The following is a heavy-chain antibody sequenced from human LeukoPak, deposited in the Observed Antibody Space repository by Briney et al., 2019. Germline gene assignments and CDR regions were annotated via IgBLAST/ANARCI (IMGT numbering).Heavy chain of an antibody. CDR2: ISGSGGST. J-gene: IGHJ5*02. CDR1: GFTFSSYA. V-gene: IGHV3-23*01. Sequence: GGSLRLSCAASGFTFSSYAMSWVRQAPGKGLEWVSAISGSGGSTYYADSVKGRFTISRDNSKNTLYLQMNSLRAEDTAVYYCTKAPRRSPDNWFDPWGQGTLVTVSS. CDR3: TKAPRRSPDNWFDP. D-gene: IGHD6-25*01.